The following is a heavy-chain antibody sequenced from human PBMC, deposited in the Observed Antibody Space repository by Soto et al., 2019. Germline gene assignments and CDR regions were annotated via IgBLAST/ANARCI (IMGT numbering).Heavy chain of an antibody. D-gene: IGHD4-17*01. CDR1: GFTFNDYY. CDR2: ISSSSGYT. J-gene: IGHJ4*02. CDR3: AGGGTTVTDF. V-gene: IGHV3-11*06. Sequence: QVQLVESGGGLVKPGGSLRLSCVASGFTFNDYYMSWIRQAPGKGLEWVSYISSSSGYTNYADSVKGRFTISRDNAGNSLYLQMNSLRAEDTAVYYCAGGGTTVTDFWGQGTLVTVSS.